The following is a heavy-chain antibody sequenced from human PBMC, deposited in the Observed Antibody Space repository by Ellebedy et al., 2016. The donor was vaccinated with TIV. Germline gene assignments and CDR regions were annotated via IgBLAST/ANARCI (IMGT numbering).Heavy chain of an antibody. V-gene: IGHV4-34*01. D-gene: IGHD2-15*01. CDR2: IDHSGST. J-gene: IGHJ4*02. CDR3: ARSGSPRGFGY. CDR1: GESFSGYY. Sequence: SETLSLTXAVYGESFSGYYWSWIRQPPGKGLEWIGEIDHSGSTNFNPSLKSRVTISVDTSKNQFSLKVSSVTAADTAVYYCARSGSPRGFGYWGQGTLVTVSS.